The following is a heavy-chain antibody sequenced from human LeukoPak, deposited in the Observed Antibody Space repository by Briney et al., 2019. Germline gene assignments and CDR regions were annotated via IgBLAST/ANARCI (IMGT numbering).Heavy chain of an antibody. J-gene: IGHJ4*02. D-gene: IGHD3-10*01. CDR3: ARDIIDLLVTMVRGELIGFDY. CDR2: IIPIFGTA. V-gene: IGHV1-69*05. Sequence: SVKVSCKASGGTFSSYAISWVRQAPGQGLEWMGRIIPIFGTANYAQKFQGRVTITTDESTSTAYMELSGLRSEDTAVYYCARDIIDLLVTMVRGELIGFDYWGQGTLVTVSS. CDR1: GGTFSSYA.